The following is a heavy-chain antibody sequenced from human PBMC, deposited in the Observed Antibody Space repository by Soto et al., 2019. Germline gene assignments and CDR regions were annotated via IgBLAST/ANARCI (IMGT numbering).Heavy chain of an antibody. CDR3: ARGRTAGDNWFDP. J-gene: IGHJ5*02. CDR1: GGSISSSNW. CDR2: IYHSGST. V-gene: IGHV4-4*02. D-gene: IGHD6-13*01. Sequence: PSQTLSLTCGVSGGSISSSNWWSFVRQTPGKGLEWIGEIYHSGSTNYNPSLKSRVTISVDKSKNQFSLKLSSVTAADTAVYYCARGRTAGDNWFDPWGQGTLVPVSS.